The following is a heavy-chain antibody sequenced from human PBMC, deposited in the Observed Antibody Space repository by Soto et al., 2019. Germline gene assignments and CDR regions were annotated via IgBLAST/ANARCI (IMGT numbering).Heavy chain of an antibody. D-gene: IGHD2-2*01. CDR3: ARAKGYCSSTSCYFDAFDI. V-gene: IGHV3-21*01. CDR1: GFTFSSYS. Sequence: GGSLRLSCAASGFTFSSYSMNWVRQAPGKGLEWVSSISSSSSYIYYEDSVKGRFTISRDNAKNSMYLQMNSMRAEDTAVYYCARAKGYCSSTSCYFDAFDIWGQGTMVTVSS. CDR2: ISSSSSYI. J-gene: IGHJ3*02.